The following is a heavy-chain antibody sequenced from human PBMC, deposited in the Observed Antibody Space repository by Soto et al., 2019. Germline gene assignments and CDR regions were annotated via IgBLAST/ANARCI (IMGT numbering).Heavy chain of an antibody. CDR3: ARSMQMTGYDC. D-gene: IGHD3-9*01. J-gene: IGHJ3*01. V-gene: IGHV1-18*01. CDR2: ISAYNGNT. CDR1: GYTFTSYG. Sequence: QVQLVQSGAEVKKPGASVKVSCKASGYTFTSYGISWVRQAPGQGLEWMGWISAYNGNTNYAQKLQGRVTMTTDTSARTAYMVLSSLRSDDTAVYYCARSMQMTGYDCWGQGTMVTVSS.